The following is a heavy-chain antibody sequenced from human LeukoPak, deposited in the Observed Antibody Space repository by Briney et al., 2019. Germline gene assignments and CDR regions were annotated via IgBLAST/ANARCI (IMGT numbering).Heavy chain of an antibody. D-gene: IGHD3-10*01. Sequence: GGSLRLSCAASGFTFSDHYMDWVRQAPGKGLEWVGRTGNKANSYTTEYAASVKGRFTISRDDSKSSLYLQMNSLKTEDTAVYYCARSTYYYGSGSYLFDYWGQGTLVTVSS. CDR2: TGNKANSYTT. V-gene: IGHV3-72*01. CDR1: GFTFSDHY. CDR3: ARSTYYYGSGSYLFDY. J-gene: IGHJ4*02.